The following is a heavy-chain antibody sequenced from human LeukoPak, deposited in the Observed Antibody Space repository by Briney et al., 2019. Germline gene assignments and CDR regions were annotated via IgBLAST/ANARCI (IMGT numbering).Heavy chain of an antibody. CDR3: AKGRGVIHSILYY. J-gene: IGHJ4*02. Sequence: GGSLRLSCAASGFTFSSYAMSWVRQAPGKGLEWVSAISGSGGSTYCADSVKGRFTISRDNSKNTLYLQMNSLRAEDTAVYYCAKGRGVIHSILYYWGQGTLVTVSS. CDR2: ISGSGGST. V-gene: IGHV3-23*01. CDR1: GFTFSSYA. D-gene: IGHD3-10*01.